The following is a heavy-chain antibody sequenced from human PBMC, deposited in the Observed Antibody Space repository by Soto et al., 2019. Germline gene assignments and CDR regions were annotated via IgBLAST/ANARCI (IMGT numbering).Heavy chain of an antibody. Sequence: GGSLRLSCAASGFTFSSYGMHWVRQAPGKGLEWVAVISYDGSNKYYADSVKGRFTISRDDSKNTLYLQMNSLRAEDTAVYYCAKDRRYCSSTSCYPDYWGQGTLVTVSS. CDR2: ISYDGSNK. CDR3: AKDRRYCSSTSCYPDY. J-gene: IGHJ4*02. V-gene: IGHV3-30*18. D-gene: IGHD2-2*01. CDR1: GFTFSSYG.